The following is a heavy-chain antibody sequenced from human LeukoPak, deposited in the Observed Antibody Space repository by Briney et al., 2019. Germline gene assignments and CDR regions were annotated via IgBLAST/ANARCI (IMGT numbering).Heavy chain of an antibody. D-gene: IGHD2-21*02. CDR3: ARTAGSPEGPLDAFDI. CDR1: GGSNSSSSYY. CDR2: IYYSGST. V-gene: IGHV4-61*01. Sequence: PSETLSLTCTVSGGSNSSSSYYWSWIRRPPGKGLEWIGYIYYSGSTNYNPSLKSRVTISVDTSKNQFSLKLSSVTAADTAVYYCARTAGSPEGPLDAFDIWGQGTMVTVSS. J-gene: IGHJ3*02.